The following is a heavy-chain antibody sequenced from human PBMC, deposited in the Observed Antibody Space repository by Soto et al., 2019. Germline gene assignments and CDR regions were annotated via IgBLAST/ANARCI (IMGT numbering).Heavy chain of an antibody. D-gene: IGHD6-6*01. CDR1: GFTFSIYA. Sequence: PVGSLRLSCAASGFTFSIYAMSWVRQAPGKGLEWVSTTGLNGRTTYYADSVKGRFTVSRDNSKNTLGLQMSSLRAEDTAVYYCATVHSSSRSFDYWGQGTLVTVSS. J-gene: IGHJ4*02. CDR3: ATVHSSSRSFDY. V-gene: IGHV3-23*01. CDR2: TGLNGRTT.